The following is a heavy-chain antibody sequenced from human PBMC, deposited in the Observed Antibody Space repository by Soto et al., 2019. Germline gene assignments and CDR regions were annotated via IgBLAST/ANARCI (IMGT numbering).Heavy chain of an antibody. CDR3: AAGDDRYKSGY. Sequence: SETLSLTCTVSGGSIGTYYWSWIRQPPGKGLEWIGYIYYRGNTGYNPSLKSRVTISMDTSKNQFALKLNSVTAADTAVYYCAAGDDRYKSGYWGQGLLVTVSS. J-gene: IGHJ4*02. V-gene: IGHV4-59*01. CDR2: IYYRGNT. CDR1: GGSIGTYY. D-gene: IGHD3-16*01.